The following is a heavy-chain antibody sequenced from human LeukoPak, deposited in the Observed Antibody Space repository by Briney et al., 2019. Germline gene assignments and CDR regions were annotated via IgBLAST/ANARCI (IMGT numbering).Heavy chain of an antibody. V-gene: IGHV4-30-2*01. CDR3: ARGSITSFGVVRDWFDP. Sequence: SQTLSLTCTVSGLSSSSAGHYWSWIRQPPGKGLECIGYIYQSGSTYYNPSLKSRVTLSIDRSKNHFSLKLNSVTAADTAVYYCARGSITSFGVVRDWFDPWGQGTLVTVSS. J-gene: IGHJ5*02. CDR1: GLSSSSAGHY. CDR2: IYQSGST. D-gene: IGHD3-3*01.